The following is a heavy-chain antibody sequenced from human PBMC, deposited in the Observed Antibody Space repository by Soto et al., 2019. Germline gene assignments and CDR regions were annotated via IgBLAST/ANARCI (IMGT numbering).Heavy chain of an antibody. CDR1: GFSFSTYW. CDR3: GGVPRDGFYANGVDV. Sequence: PGGSLRLSCAASGFSFSTYWMYWVRQAPGKGLEWVANTDTDGSRKNYVDSVKGRFIISRDNAKNSLFLQMNSLRADDTAVYYCGGVPRDGFYANGVDVWGQGTTVTVSS. V-gene: IGHV3-7*03. D-gene: IGHD4-17*01. CDR2: TDTDGSRK. J-gene: IGHJ6*02.